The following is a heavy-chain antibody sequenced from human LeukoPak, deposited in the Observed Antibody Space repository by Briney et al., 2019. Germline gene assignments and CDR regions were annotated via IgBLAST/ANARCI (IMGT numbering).Heavy chain of an antibody. Sequence: SETLSLTCAVYGWAFRGYYWSWIRQPPGKGLEWIGEINHSGSTNYNPSLKSRVTISVDTSKNQFSLKLTSVTAADTAVYYCAILNYGDYDRYFDYWGQGTLVTVSS. J-gene: IGHJ4*02. CDR1: GWAFRGYY. D-gene: IGHD4-17*01. CDR2: INHSGST. CDR3: AILNYGDYDRYFDY. V-gene: IGHV4-34*01.